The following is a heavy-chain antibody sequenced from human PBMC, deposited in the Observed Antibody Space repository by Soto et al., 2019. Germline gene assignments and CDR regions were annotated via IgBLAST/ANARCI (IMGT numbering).Heavy chain of an antibody. D-gene: IGHD6-13*01. J-gene: IGHJ3*02. V-gene: IGHV3-11*01. CDR2: ISSSGSTI. CDR3: ARVRETSSWYPRGAFDI. CDR1: GFTFSDYY. Sequence: QVQLVESGGGLVKPGGSLRLSCAASGFTFSDYYMSWIRQAPGKGLEWVSYISSSGSTICYADSVKGRFTISRDNAKNSLYLQMNSLRAEDTAVYYCARVRETSSWYPRGAFDIWGQGTMVTVSS.